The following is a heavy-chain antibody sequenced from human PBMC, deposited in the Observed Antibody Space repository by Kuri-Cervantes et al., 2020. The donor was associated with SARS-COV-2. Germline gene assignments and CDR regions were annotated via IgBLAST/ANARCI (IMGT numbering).Heavy chain of an antibody. CDR2: INPSGGST. Sequence: ASVKVSCKASGYTFTSYYMHWVRQAPGQGLEWMGIINPSGGSTSYAQKFQGRVTMTRDTSTSTVYMELSSLRSEDTAVYYCARGVSHIAAAGLYYSDYWGQGTLVTVSS. D-gene: IGHD6-13*01. V-gene: IGHV1-46*01. CDR1: GYTFTSYY. J-gene: IGHJ4*02. CDR3: ARGVSHIAAAGLYYSDY.